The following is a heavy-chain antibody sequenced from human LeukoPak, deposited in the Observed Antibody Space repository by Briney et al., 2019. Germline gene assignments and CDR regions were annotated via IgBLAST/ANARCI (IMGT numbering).Heavy chain of an antibody. Sequence: PGGSLRLSCAASGFTFSSYWMHWVRQAPGKGLVWVSRMSSDGGITAYAESVKGRFTISRDNAKNTLFLQMNSLRVEDTAVYYCARARLGSLDYWGQGALVTVSS. D-gene: IGHD7-27*01. CDR2: MSSDGGIT. CDR3: ARARLGSLDY. J-gene: IGHJ4*02. CDR1: GFTFSSYW. V-gene: IGHV3-74*01.